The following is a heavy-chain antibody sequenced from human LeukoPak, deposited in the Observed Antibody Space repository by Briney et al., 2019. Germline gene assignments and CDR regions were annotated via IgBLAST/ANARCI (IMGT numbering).Heavy chain of an antibody. Sequence: KPSETLSLTCNVSDGSISSYYWSWIRQPPGKGLEWIGYIYYSGSTNYNPSLKSRVTTSVDTSKNQFSLKLISVTAADTAVYYCVRMGPPLRGVRYYYYMDVWGKGTTVTVSS. CDR2: IYYSGST. J-gene: IGHJ6*03. CDR1: DGSISSYY. CDR3: VRMGPPLRGVRYYYYMDV. D-gene: IGHD3-10*01. V-gene: IGHV4-59*01.